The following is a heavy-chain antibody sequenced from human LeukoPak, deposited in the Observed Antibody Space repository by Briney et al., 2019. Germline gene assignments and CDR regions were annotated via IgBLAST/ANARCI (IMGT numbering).Heavy chain of an antibody. CDR1: GFTFSDYS. CDR3: ARALSGIAARSSETDY. CDR2: INSNGKYI. J-gene: IGHJ4*02. D-gene: IGHD6-6*01. Sequence: PGGSLRLSCAASGFTFSDYSMNWVRQAPGKGLEWVSMINSNGKYIYYADSVKGRFTISRDNAKNSLYLQMNSLRADDTAVYYCARALSGIAARSSETDYWGQGTLVTVSS. V-gene: IGHV3-21*01.